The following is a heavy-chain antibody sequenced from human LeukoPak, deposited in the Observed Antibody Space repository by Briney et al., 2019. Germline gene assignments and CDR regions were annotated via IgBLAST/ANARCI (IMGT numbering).Heavy chain of an antibody. Sequence: PGGSLRLSCAASGFTFSSYSMNWVRQAPGKGLEWVSSISSSSSYIYYADSVKGRFTISRDNAKNSLYLQMNSLRAEDTAVYYWGSITMVRGVGNWFDPWGQGNLVTVSS. J-gene: IGHJ5*02. CDR2: ISSSSSYI. D-gene: IGHD3-10*01. V-gene: IGHV3-21*01. CDR3: GSITMVRGVGNWFDP. CDR1: GFTFSSYS.